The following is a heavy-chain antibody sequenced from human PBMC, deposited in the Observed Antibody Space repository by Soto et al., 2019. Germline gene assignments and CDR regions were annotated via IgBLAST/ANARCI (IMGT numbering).Heavy chain of an antibody. CDR2: ISGSGDST. V-gene: IGHV3-23*01. Sequence: GGSLRLSCAASGFTFSSYAMSWVRQAPGKGLEWVSAISGSGDSTYYADSVKGRFTISRDNSKNTLYLQMNSLRAEDTAVYYCAKDQHRDYIWGSYFDYWGQGTLVTVSS. CDR3: AKDQHRDYIWGSYFDY. D-gene: IGHD3-16*01. CDR1: GFTFSSYA. J-gene: IGHJ4*02.